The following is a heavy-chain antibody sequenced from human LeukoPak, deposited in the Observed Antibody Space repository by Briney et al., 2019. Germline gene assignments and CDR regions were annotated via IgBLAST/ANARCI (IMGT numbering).Heavy chain of an antibody. Sequence: PETLSLTCAVSGGSISSTSYYWAWLRQPPGKGLEWIGTIYYSGSTYHNPSLKSRVTMSVDTSRNQFSLKLSSVDAADTAVYYCAKAGVRYFDSSGLYAFDFWGQGTTVTVSS. CDR3: AKAGVRYFDSSGLYAFDF. V-gene: IGHV4-39*01. J-gene: IGHJ3*01. D-gene: IGHD3-22*01. CDR2: IYYSGST. CDR1: GGSISSTSYY.